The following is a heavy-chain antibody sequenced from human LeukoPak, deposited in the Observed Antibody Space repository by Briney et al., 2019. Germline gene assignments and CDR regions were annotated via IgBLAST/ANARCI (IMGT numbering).Heavy chain of an antibody. CDR2: INPNSGGT. V-gene: IGHV1-2*04. D-gene: IGHD1-26*01. CDR3: ARAHGTEWEPLDY. Sequence: ASVKVSCKASGYTFTGYYMHWVRQAPGQGLGWMGRINPNSGGTNYAQKFQGWVTMTRDTSISTAYMELSRLRSDDTAVYYCARAHGTEWEPLDYWGQGTLVTVSS. CDR1: GYTFTGYY. J-gene: IGHJ4*02.